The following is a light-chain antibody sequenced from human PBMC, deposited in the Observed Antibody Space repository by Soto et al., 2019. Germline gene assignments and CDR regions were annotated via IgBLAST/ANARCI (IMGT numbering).Light chain of an antibody. J-gene: IGKJ1*01. V-gene: IGKV1-5*01. CDR2: DVS. CDR1: QSISSW. Sequence: DSQMTPSPSTLSASVGDRVTITCRASQSISSWLAWYQQKPGKAPTLLIYDVSSLESGVPQRFSGSGSGTEFTITISSLQTDDFSTYYCQQYHSYWTFGQGTKVDIK. CDR3: QQYHSYWT.